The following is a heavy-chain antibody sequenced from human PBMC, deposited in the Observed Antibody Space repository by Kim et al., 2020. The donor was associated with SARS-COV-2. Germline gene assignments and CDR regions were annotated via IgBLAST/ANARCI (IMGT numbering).Heavy chain of an antibody. CDR2: K. V-gene: IGHV3-21*01. Sequence: KYYTESVQGRFNLSRDNANNSVFQQMDSLRGEDTAVYYCARETSTAYFDYWGQGTLVTVSS. D-gene: IGHD4-17*01. CDR3: ARETSTAYFDY. J-gene: IGHJ4*02.